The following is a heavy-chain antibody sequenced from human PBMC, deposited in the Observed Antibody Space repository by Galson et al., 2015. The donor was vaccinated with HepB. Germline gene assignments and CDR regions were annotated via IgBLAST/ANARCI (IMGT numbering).Heavy chain of an antibody. Sequence: SVKVSCKASGYTFSGYYIHWVRQAPGQGLQWMGWVNPNSGATHSALRFRDRVTLTRDTSTNPAFLEVTSLTSDDTAFYYCARGKMRTTWAAPICDFWGQGTLVTVSS. CDR3: ARGKMRTTWAAPICDF. CDR2: VNPNSGAT. V-gene: IGHV1-2*02. CDR1: GYTFSGYY. J-gene: IGHJ4*02. D-gene: IGHD2-2*02.